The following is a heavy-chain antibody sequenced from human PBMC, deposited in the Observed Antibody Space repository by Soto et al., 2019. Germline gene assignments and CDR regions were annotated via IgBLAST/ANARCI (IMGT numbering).Heavy chain of an antibody. CDR2: IYYSGST. J-gene: IGHJ5*02. Sequence: QVQLQESGPGLVKPSQTLSLTCTVSGGSISSGGYNWSWIRQHPGKGLEWIGYIYYSGSTYYNPSLKSRVTISVDTSKNQFSLKLSSVYAADTAVYYCATTTEQNWFDPWGQGTLVTVSS. D-gene: IGHD4-17*01. CDR3: ATTTEQNWFDP. V-gene: IGHV4-31*03. CDR1: GGSISSGGYN.